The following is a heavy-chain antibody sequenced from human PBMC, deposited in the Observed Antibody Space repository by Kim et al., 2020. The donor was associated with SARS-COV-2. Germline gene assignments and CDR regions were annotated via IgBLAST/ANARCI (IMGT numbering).Heavy chain of an antibody. V-gene: IGHV1-58*02. CDR2: IVVGSGNT. CDR1: GFTFTSSA. D-gene: IGHD3-10*01. CDR3: AGGSGSYYPYGMDV. Sequence: SVKVSCKASGFTFTSSAMQWVRQARGQRLEWIGWIVVGSGNTNYAQKFQERVTITRDMSTSTAYMELSSLRSEDTAVYYCAGGSGSYYPYGMDVWGQGTTVTVSS. J-gene: IGHJ6*02.